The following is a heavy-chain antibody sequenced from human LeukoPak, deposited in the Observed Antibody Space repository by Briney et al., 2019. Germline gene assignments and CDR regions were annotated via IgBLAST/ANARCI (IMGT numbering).Heavy chain of an antibody. V-gene: IGHV3-21*01. CDR2: ISSSSSYI. CDR3: ARDIYTLYYYYMDV. Sequence: GGSLRLSCAASGFTFSSYSMNWVRQAPGKGLEWVSSISSSSSYIYYADSVKGRFTISRDNAKNSLYLQMDSLRAEDTAVYYCARDIYTLYYYYMDVWGKGTTVTVSS. D-gene: IGHD4-11*01. CDR1: GFTFSSYS. J-gene: IGHJ6*03.